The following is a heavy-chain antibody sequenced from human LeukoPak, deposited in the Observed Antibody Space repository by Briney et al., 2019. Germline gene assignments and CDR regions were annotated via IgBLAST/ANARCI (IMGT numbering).Heavy chain of an antibody. D-gene: IGHD2-8*02. CDR3: ARESSWWGTDYYGMDV. V-gene: IGHV3-11*01. CDR1: GFTFSDYY. Sequence: GGSLRLSCAASGFTFSDYYMSWIRQAPGKGLEWVSYISSSGSTIYYADSVKGRFTISRDNAKNSLYLQMNSLRAEDTAVYYCARESSWWGTDYYGMDVWGQGTTVTVSS. CDR2: ISSSGSTI. J-gene: IGHJ6*02.